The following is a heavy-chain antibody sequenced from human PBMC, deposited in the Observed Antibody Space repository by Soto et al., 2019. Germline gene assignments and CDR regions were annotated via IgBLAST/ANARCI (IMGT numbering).Heavy chain of an antibody. CDR3: ARAQQGGSSSPDYYYYYYGMDV. D-gene: IGHD6-6*01. CDR1: GYTFTSYY. J-gene: IGHJ6*02. Sequence: ASVKVSCKASGYTFTSYYMHWVRQAPGQGLEWMGIINPSGGSTSYAHKFQGRVTMTRDTSTSTVYMELSSLRSEDTAVYYCARAQQGGSSSPDYYYYYYGMDVWGQGTTVTVSS. CDR2: INPSGGST. V-gene: IGHV1-46*01.